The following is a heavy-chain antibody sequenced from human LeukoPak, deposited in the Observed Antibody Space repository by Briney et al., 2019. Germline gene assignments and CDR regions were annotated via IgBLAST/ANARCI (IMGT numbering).Heavy chain of an antibody. CDR2: ISYDGSNK. V-gene: IGHV3-30*18. J-gene: IGHJ3*02. D-gene: IGHD4-17*01. Sequence: PGGSLRLSCAASGFTFSSYGMHWVRQAPGKGLEWVAVISYDGSNKYYADSVKGRFTISRDNSKNTLYLQMNSLRAEDTAVYYCAKEPDTTVTTGAFDIWGQGTMVTVSS. CDR3: AKEPDTTVTTGAFDI. CDR1: GFTFSSYG.